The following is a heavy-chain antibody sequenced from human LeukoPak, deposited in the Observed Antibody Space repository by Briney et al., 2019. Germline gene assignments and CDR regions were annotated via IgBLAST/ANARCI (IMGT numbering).Heavy chain of an antibody. CDR2: ILYDGTNQ. CDR3: ARDFRDYRDYVAYSPS. J-gene: IGHJ5*02. D-gene: IGHD4-17*01. V-gene: IGHV3-30-3*01. Sequence: GGSLRLFCGASGFTVSTYALHWVRQAPGKGLEWVAVILYDGTNQYYADSVKGRFTISRDNSRNTLYLQMNSLKVEDTAVYYCARDFRDYRDYVAYSPSWGQGTLVTVSS. CDR1: GFTVSTYA.